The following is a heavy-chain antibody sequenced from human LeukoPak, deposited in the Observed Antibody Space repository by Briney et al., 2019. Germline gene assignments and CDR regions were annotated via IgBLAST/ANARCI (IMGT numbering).Heavy chain of an antibody. CDR1: GFTFSSYG. J-gene: IGHJ4*02. Sequence: GGSLRLSCAASGFTFSSYGMHWVRQAPGKGLEWVAVISYDGSNEYYADSVKGRFTISRDNSKNTLYLQMNSLRAEDTAVYYCAAMGYSYVVDYWGQGTLVTVSS. CDR3: AAMGYSYVVDY. V-gene: IGHV3-30*03. D-gene: IGHD5-18*01. CDR2: ISYDGSNE.